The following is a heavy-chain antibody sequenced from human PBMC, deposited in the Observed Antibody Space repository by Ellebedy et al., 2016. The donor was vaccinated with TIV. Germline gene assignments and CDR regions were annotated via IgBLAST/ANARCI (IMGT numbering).Heavy chain of an antibody. J-gene: IGHJ5*02. Sequence: GESLKISCAASGFTFSSYSMNWVRQAPGKGLEWVSSISSSSSYIYYADSVKGRFTISRDNAKNSLYLQMNSLRAEDTAVYYCATARGSSSWFDPWGQGTLVTVSS. CDR3: ATARGSSSWFDP. D-gene: IGHD6-13*01. CDR1: GFTFSSYS. CDR2: ISSSSSYI. V-gene: IGHV3-21*01.